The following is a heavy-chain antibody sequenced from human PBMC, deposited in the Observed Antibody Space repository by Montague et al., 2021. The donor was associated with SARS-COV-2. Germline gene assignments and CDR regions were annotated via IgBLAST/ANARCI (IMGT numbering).Heavy chain of an antibody. CDR2: MDYSGST. CDR3: ARAQATDYHILTSYYSVIHLQRYFDS. D-gene: IGHD3-9*01. CDR1: GDSIGSSSYY. V-gene: IGHV4-39*07. J-gene: IGHJ4*02. Sequence: SETLSLTCTVSGDSIGSSSYYWAWIRQPPGKGLEWIGTMDYSGSTYYSPSLKSQVTISVDPSKNQFSLKLSSVTAADTALYYCARAQATDYHILTSYYSVIHLQRYFDSWGQGTLVTVSS.